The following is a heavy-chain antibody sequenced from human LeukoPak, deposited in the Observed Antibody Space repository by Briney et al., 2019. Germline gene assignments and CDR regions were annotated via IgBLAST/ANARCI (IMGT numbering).Heavy chain of an antibody. Sequence: SETLSLTCTVSGGSISSYYWSWIRQPAGKGLEWIGRIYTSGSTNYNPSLKSRVTMSVDTSKNQFSLKLRSVTAADTAVYYCARETSQKGAHYMDVWGKGTTVTISS. D-gene: IGHD3-16*01. CDR2: IYTSGST. CDR3: ARETSQKGAHYMDV. CDR1: GGSISSYY. V-gene: IGHV4-4*07. J-gene: IGHJ6*03.